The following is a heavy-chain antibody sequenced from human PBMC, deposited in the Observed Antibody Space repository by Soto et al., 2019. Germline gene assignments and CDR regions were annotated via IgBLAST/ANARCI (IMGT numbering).Heavy chain of an antibody. CDR1: GYTFTGYY. CDR3: ARDLEVIRAMAV. D-gene: IGHD3-22*01. Sequence: QVQLVQSGAEVKKPGASVKVSCKASGYTFTGYYMHWVRQAPGQGLEWMGWINPNSGGTNYAQKFQGRVTMTRDTSVSTADMELSRLRSDDTAVYYSARDLEVIRAMAVWGQGTTVTVSS. CDR2: INPNSGGT. J-gene: IGHJ6*02. V-gene: IGHV1-2*02.